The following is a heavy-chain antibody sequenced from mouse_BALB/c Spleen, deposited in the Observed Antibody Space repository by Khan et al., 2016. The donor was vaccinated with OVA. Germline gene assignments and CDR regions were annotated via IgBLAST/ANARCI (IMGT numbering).Heavy chain of an antibody. CDR1: GYSFTSYY. Sequence: EVQLQQSGPELMKPGASVKISCKASGYSFTSYYLHWVMQSHGESLEWIGYVDPFSGGTTYNQKFKGKATLTVDKSSSTAYMHLSTLTSEYSAVYYCTRHGYVAWFTYWGQGTLVTVSA. D-gene: IGHD2-2*01. J-gene: IGHJ3*01. CDR2: VDPFSGGT. CDR3: TRHGYVAWFTY. V-gene: IGHV1S135*01.